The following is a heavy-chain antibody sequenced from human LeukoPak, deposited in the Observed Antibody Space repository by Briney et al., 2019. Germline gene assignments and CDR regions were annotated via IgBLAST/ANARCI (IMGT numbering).Heavy chain of an antibody. Sequence: PSETLSLTCTVSGGSISSYYWSWIRQPPGKGLEWIGYIYYSGSTNYNPSLKSRVTISVDTSKNQFSLKLSSVTAADTAVYYCAREPFGLNDNYFDYWGQGTLVTVSS. V-gene: IGHV4-59*01. CDR1: GGSISSYY. D-gene: IGHD3-10*01. CDR3: AREPFGLNDNYFDY. J-gene: IGHJ4*02. CDR2: IYYSGST.